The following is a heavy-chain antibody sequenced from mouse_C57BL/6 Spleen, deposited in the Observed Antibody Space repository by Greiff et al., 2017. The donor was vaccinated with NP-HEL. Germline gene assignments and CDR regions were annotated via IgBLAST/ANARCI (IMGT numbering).Heavy chain of an antibody. CDR3: ARGITTVLDY. Sequence: EVMLVESGGGLVKPGGSLKLSCAASGFTFSDYGMHWVRQAPEKGLEWVAYISSGSSTIYYADTVKGRFTISRDNAKNTLFLQMTSLRSEDTAMYYCARGITTVLDYWGQGTTLTVSS. CDR2: ISSGSSTI. CDR1: GFTFSDYG. J-gene: IGHJ2*01. V-gene: IGHV5-17*01. D-gene: IGHD1-1*01.